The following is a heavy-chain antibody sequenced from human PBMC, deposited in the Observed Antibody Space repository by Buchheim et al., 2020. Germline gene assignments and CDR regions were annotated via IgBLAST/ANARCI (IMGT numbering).Heavy chain of an antibody. Sequence: QVQLVQSGAEVKKPGASVKVSCKASGYTFTNYLIHWVRQAPGHGLEWMEMINPSDGYTYLAQKFQGRVNVTSDTSTSTVYMKLSNLRSEDTAVYYCTREPPTTTDAFDIWGQGT. D-gene: IGHD4-11*01. CDR1: GYTFTNYL. J-gene: IGHJ3*02. CDR3: TREPPTTTDAFDI. V-gene: IGHV1-46*03. CDR2: INPSDGYT.